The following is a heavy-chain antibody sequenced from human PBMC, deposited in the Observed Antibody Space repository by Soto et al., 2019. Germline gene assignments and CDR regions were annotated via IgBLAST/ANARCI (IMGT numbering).Heavy chain of an antibody. J-gene: IGHJ4*02. Sequence: SETLSLTCSVSGDSISSHYWSWIRQPPGKGLEWIGEVSYSGNTTYNPSLKSRVIISVDKSKNQFSLKLSSVTDADTALYYCARGERQQHRDYWGQGTLVTVSS. V-gene: IGHV4-59*11. CDR3: ARGERQQHRDY. CDR1: GDSISSHY. CDR2: VSYSGNT. D-gene: IGHD6-13*01.